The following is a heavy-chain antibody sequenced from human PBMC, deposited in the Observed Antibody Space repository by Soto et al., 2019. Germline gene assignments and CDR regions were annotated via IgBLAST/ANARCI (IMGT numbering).Heavy chain of an antibody. Sequence: GGSMRLSSASSRFTFSSYSMNWVRQAPGKGLEWVSSISSSSSYIYYADSVKGRFTISRDNAKNSLYLQMNSLRAEDTAVYYCARGGYYYGSGSYYNALDAFDIWGQGTMVTVSS. CDR1: RFTFSSYS. CDR2: ISSSSSYI. V-gene: IGHV3-21*01. J-gene: IGHJ3*02. CDR3: ARGGYYYGSGSYYNALDAFDI. D-gene: IGHD3-10*01.